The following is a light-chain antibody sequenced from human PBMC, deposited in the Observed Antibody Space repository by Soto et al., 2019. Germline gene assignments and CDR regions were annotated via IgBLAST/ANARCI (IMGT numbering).Light chain of an antibody. Sequence: DIQMTQSPSSLSASVGDRVTITCRASQSIRSYLNWYQQKPGKAPKLLIYAASSLQSGVPSRFSGSGSGTDFTLTISSMQPEDFATYDCQQSYSTLTFGGGTKVDIK. J-gene: IGKJ4*01. CDR1: QSIRSY. V-gene: IGKV1-39*01. CDR3: QQSYSTLT. CDR2: AAS.